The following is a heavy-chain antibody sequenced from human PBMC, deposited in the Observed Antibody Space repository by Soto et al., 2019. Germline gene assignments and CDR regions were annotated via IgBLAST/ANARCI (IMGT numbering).Heavy chain of an antibody. D-gene: IGHD3-22*01. CDR1: GGTFSSYA. V-gene: IGHV1-69*13. Sequence: ASVKVSCKASGGTFSSYAISWVRQAPGQGLEWMGGIIPIFGTANYAQKFQGRVTITADESTSTAYMEQSSLRSEDTAVYYCARKRGFYYDSSGYYYALDYWGQGTLVTVSS. CDR2: IIPIFGTA. CDR3: ARKRGFYYDSSGYYYALDY. J-gene: IGHJ4*02.